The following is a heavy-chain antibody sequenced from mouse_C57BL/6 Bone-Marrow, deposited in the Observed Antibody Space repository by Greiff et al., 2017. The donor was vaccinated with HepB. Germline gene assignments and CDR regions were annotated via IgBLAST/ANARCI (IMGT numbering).Heavy chain of an antibody. CDR3: ARVITTNYAMDY. V-gene: IGHV7-1*01. D-gene: IGHD1-1*01. J-gene: IGHJ4*01. CDR2: SRNKANDYTT. Sequence: EVQLVESGGGLVQSGRSLRLSCATSGFTFSDFYMEWVRQAPGKGLEWIAASRNKANDYTTEYSASVKGRFIVSRDTSQSILYLQMNALRAEDTAIYYCARVITTNYAMDYWGQGTSVTVSS. CDR1: GFTFSDFY.